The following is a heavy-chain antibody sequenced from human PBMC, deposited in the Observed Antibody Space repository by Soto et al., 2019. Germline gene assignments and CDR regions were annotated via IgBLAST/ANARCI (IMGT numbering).Heavy chain of an antibody. D-gene: IGHD2-8*01. Sequence: EVQLVESGGGLVQPGGSLRFSCAASGFTFSDYAMSWVRQAPGKGLEWVSGIGGSGSSTSYADSVKGRFTISRDNSKNTLYLQMRSLRVDDTAVYCWAKDRGATVLLVDALDSWGQGPVVTVSS. V-gene: IGHV3-23*04. J-gene: IGHJ4*02. CDR3: AKDRGATVLLVDALDS. CDR2: IGGSGSST. CDR1: GFTFSDYA.